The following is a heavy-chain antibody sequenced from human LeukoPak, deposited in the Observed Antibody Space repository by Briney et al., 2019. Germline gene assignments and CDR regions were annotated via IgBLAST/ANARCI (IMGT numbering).Heavy chain of an antibody. J-gene: IGHJ5*02. D-gene: IGHD1-7*01. CDR1: GGSISSGSYY. V-gene: IGHV4-61*02. Sequence: SETLSLTCTVSGGSISSGSYYWSWIRQPAGKGLEWIGRIYTSGSTNYNPSLKSRVTISVDTSKNQFSLKLSSVTAADTAVFYCARTVTGTTWFDPWGQGTLVTVSS. CDR3: ARTVTGTTWFDP. CDR2: IYTSGST.